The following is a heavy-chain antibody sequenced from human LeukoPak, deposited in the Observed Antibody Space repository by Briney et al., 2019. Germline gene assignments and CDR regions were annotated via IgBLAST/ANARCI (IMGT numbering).Heavy chain of an antibody. Sequence: GGSLRLSCAASGFSFSNNPMRWVRQAPGRGLEWVAVSSSDGNNEYYADSVKGRFTISRDNSKNTLYLQMNSLRPEDTAVYYCARGSATTLYYYYYMDVWGKGTTVTVSS. CDR2: SSSDGNNE. CDR1: GFSFSNNP. CDR3: ARGSATTLYYYYYMDV. D-gene: IGHD1-26*01. V-gene: IGHV3-30*01. J-gene: IGHJ6*03.